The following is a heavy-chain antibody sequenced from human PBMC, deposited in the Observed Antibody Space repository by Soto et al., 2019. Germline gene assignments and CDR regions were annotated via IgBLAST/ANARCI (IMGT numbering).Heavy chain of an antibody. CDR1: GLTVSGTKY. D-gene: IGHD1-1*01. Sequence: DVQLVESGGGLSQLGESLRLSCAAFGLTVSGTKYVAWVRQAPGKGLEWVSALYDVFGSFYADSVKGRFTTSSDRSKSTVYLQMNDLRPDDTAVYYCASWHEREHAYDVWGQGTTAIVSS. CDR2: LYDVFGS. J-gene: IGHJ3*01. V-gene: IGHV3-53*01. CDR3: ASWHEREHAYDV.